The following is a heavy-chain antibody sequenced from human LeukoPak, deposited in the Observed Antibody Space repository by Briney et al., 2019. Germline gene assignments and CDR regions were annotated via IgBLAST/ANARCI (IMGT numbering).Heavy chain of an antibody. CDR3: ARKGEPKSSNLYYYYGMDV. D-gene: IGHD1-14*01. Sequence: ASVKVPCKASGYTFSSYGISWVRQAPGQGLEWMGWISTYNGNTNYAQNFQGRVTMTTDTSTSTAYMELRSLRSDDTAVYYCARKGEPKSSNLYYYYGMDVWGQGTTVTVSS. J-gene: IGHJ6*02. CDR2: ISTYNGNT. V-gene: IGHV1-18*01. CDR1: GYTFSSYG.